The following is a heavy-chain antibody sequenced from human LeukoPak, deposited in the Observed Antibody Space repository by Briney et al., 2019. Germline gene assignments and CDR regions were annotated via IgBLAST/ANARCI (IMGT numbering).Heavy chain of an antibody. CDR3: ARGYGDQDYYYYGMDV. J-gene: IGHJ6*02. Sequence: GGSLRLSCAASEFTFSSYAMHWVRQAPGKGLEWVAVISYDGSNKYYADSVKGRFTISRDNTKNTLYLQMNSLRAEDTAVYYCARGYGDQDYYYYGMDVWGQGTTVTVSS. CDR1: EFTFSSYA. V-gene: IGHV3-30-3*01. D-gene: IGHD4-17*01. CDR2: ISYDGSNK.